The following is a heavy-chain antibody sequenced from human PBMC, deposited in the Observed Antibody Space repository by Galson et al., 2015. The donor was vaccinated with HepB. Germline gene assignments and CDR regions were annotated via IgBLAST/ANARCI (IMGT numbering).Heavy chain of an antibody. CDR3: ARVGYSSGWSTFYYYYYGMDV. CDR2: IWYDGSNK. CDR1: GFTFSSYG. J-gene: IGHJ6*02. D-gene: IGHD6-19*01. V-gene: IGHV3-33*01. Sequence: SLRLSCAASGFTFSSYGMHWVRQAPGKGLEWVAVIWYDGSNKYYADSVKGRFTISRDNSKNTLYLQMNSLRAEDTAVYYCARVGYSSGWSTFYYYYYGMDVWGQGTTVTVSS.